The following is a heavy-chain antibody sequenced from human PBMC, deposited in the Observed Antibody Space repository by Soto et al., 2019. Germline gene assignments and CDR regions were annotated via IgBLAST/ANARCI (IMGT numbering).Heavy chain of an antibody. CDR2: IYYSGST. D-gene: IGHD3-3*01. CDR3: ARDHNYDFWSGYFGSYGMDV. CDR1: GGSISSGDYY. J-gene: IGHJ6*02. V-gene: IGHV4-30-4*01. Sequence: SETLSLTCTVSGGSISSGDYYWSWIRQPPGKGLEWIGYIYYSGSTYYNPSLKSRVTISVDTSKNQFSLKLSSVTAADTAVYYCARDHNYDFWSGYFGSYGMDVWGQGTTVT.